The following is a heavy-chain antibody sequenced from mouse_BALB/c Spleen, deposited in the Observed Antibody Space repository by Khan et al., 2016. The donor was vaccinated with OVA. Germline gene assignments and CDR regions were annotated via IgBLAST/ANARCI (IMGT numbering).Heavy chain of an antibody. V-gene: IGHV1S81*02. Sequence: QVQLKESGAELVKPGASVKLSCKASGYTFTSYYIYWVKQRPGQGLEWIGGINPSNGGTYFNEKFESKATLTVDKSSSTAFMQVSSLTSEDSAVYYCTRSGLAAFAYWGQGTLVTVSA. D-gene: IGHD3-1*01. CDR3: TRSGLAAFAY. CDR1: GYTFTSYY. CDR2: INPSNGGT. J-gene: IGHJ3*01.